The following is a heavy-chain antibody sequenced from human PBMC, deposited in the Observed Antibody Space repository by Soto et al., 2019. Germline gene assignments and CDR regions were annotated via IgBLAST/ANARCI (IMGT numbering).Heavy chain of an antibody. Sequence: KESGPVLVKPTETLTLTCTVSGFSLSNARMGVSWIRQPPGKALEWLAHIFSNDEKSYSTSLKSRLTISKDTSKSQVVLTMTNMDPVDTATYYCARTPVYCSGGSCYSHDAFDIWGQGTMVTVSS. J-gene: IGHJ3*02. CDR3: ARTPVYCSGGSCYSHDAFDI. V-gene: IGHV2-26*01. CDR1: GFSLSNARMG. CDR2: IFSNDEK. D-gene: IGHD2-15*01.